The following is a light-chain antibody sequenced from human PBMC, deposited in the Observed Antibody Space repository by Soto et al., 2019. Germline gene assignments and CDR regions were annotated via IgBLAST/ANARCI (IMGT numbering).Light chain of an antibody. J-gene: IGLJ3*02. Sequence: QSALTQPPSASGSPGQSVTISCTGTSSDVGGYNYVSWYQQHPGKAPKVMIYEVSKRPSGVPDRFSGSKSGNTASLTVSGLQAEDDADYYCSSYAGSNSVFGGGTKLTVL. V-gene: IGLV2-8*01. CDR3: SSYAGSNSV. CDR1: SSDVGGYNY. CDR2: EVS.